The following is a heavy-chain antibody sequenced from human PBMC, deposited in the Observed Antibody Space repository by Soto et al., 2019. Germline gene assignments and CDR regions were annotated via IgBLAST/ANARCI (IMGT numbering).Heavy chain of an antibody. Sequence: QVQLQESGPGLVKPSQTLSLTCTVSGGSISSGGHYWNWIRQHPGKDLEWIGYIYYSRSTYYNPALKCRVTLTVDTSKNQFSLNLSSVTAADTAVYYCARDQAYDYTSPGDYYYCGMDVWGQGTTVTVSS. CDR1: GGSISSGGHY. J-gene: IGHJ6*02. V-gene: IGHV4-31*03. D-gene: IGHD4-4*01. CDR2: IYYSRST. CDR3: ARDQAYDYTSPGDYYYCGMDV.